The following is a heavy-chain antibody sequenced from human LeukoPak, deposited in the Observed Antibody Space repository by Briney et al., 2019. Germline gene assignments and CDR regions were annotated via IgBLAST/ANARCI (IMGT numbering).Heavy chain of an antibody. CDR1: GFTFRNYV. CDR3: TKRRDASETYYIDY. Sequence: GGSLRLSCAASGFTFRNYVMNWVRQAPGKGLEWVSAIGGTDGTTFYTDSVKGRFTISRDNSKNTLYLEMNNLRAEDTAIYYCTKRRDASETYYIDYWGQGTLVTVSS. V-gene: IGHV3-23*01. CDR2: IGGTDGTT. D-gene: IGHD3-10*01. J-gene: IGHJ4*02.